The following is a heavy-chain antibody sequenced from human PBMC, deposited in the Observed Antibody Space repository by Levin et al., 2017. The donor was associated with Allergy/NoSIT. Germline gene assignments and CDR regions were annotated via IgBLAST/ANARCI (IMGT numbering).Heavy chain of an antibody. J-gene: IGHJ6*02. CDR1: GGSISSGGYY. D-gene: IGHD6-6*01. Sequence: SETLSLTCTVSGGSISSGGYYWSWIRQHPGKGLEWIWYIYYSGSTYYNPSLKSRVTISVDTSKNQFSLKLSSVTAADTAVYYCARVQSIAARPGYYGMDVWGQGTTVTVSS. CDR3: ARVQSIAARPGYYGMDV. V-gene: IGHV4-31*03. CDR2: IYYSGST.